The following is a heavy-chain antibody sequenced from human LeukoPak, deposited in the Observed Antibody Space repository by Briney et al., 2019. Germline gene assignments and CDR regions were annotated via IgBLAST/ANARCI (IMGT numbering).Heavy chain of an antibody. J-gene: IGHJ4*02. CDR1: GGTFSSYA. V-gene: IGHV1-69*06. Sequence: GASVKVSCKASGGTFSSYAISWVRQAPGQGLEWMGGIIPIFGTANYAQKFQGRVTMTEDTSTYTAYMDLSSLRSEDTAVYYCTTGFYWGQGTLVTVSS. CDR3: TTGFY. CDR2: IIPIFGTA.